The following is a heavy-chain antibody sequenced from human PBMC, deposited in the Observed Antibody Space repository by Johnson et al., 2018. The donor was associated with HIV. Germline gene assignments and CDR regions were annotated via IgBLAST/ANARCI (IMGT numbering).Heavy chain of an antibody. CDR2: INWNDGST. V-gene: IGHV3-20*04. J-gene: IGHJ3*02. CDR1: GFTFDDHG. D-gene: IGHD6-6*01. CDR3: AREGGSFEYSSSFAFDI. Sequence: VQLVESGGGVVRPGGSLRLSCAASGFTFDDHGMSWVRQAPGKGLEWVSGINWNDGSTGYADSVKGRFTISRDNAKNSLYLQMNSLRAEDTALYYCAREGGSFEYSSSFAFDIWGQGTMVTVSS.